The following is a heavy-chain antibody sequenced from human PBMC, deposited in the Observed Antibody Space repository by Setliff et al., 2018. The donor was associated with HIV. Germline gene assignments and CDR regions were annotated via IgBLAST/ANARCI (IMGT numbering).Heavy chain of an antibody. Sequence: SETLSLTCTVSGGSMTNYWSWIRQPPGKGLEFIGHIHTSGSTIYNPSLKSRLPITIDTSRNQFSLKLTSVTAADTAVYYCAKFYCPHGVCYGFDIWGQGTMVTVSS. CDR2: IHTSGST. V-gene: IGHV4-4*09. D-gene: IGHD2-8*01. CDR3: AKFYCPHGVCYGFDI. J-gene: IGHJ3*02. CDR1: GGSMTNY.